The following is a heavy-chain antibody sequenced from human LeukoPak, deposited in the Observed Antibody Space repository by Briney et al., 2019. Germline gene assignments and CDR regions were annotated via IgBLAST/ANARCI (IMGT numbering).Heavy chain of an antibody. J-gene: IGHJ4*02. V-gene: IGHV3-23*01. CDR3: AKDSGGWTNLDY. CDR1: GFTFSSYA. Sequence: GGSLRLSCAASGFTFSSYAMSWVRQAPGEGLEWVSAISGSGGSTYYADSVKGRFTISRDNSKNTLYLQMNSLRAEDTAVYYCAKDSGGWTNLDYWGQGTLVTVSS. D-gene: IGHD6-19*01. CDR2: ISGSGGST.